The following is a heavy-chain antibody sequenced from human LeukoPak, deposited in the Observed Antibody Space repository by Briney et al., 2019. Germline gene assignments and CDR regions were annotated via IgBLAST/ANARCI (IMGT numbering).Heavy chain of an antibody. Sequence: ASAKVSCKAPGYTFTGYYMHWVRQAPGQGLEWMGWINPNSGGTNHAQKFQGRVTITRNTSISTTYMELSSLRSEDTAVYYCARVSSSSGGEGDDFDYWGQGTLVTVSS. J-gene: IGHJ4*02. V-gene: IGHV1-2*02. CDR3: ARVSSSSGGEGDDFDY. CDR2: INPNSGGT. D-gene: IGHD6-6*01. CDR1: GYTFTGYY.